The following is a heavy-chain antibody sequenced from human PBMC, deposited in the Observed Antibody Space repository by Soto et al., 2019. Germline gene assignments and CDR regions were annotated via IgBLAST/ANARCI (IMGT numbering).Heavy chain of an antibody. CDR2: ISGSGGST. J-gene: IGHJ4*02. CDR1: GFTFSSYA. CDR3: ARRGSGSYYDY. V-gene: IGHV3-23*01. D-gene: IGHD1-26*01. Sequence: EVQLLESGGGLVQPGGSLRLSCAASGFTFSSYAMRWVRQAPGKGLEWVSAISGSGGSTYYEDSVKGRFPISRDNSKNPLYLQMNSLRADDTAVYYCARRGSGSYYDYWGQGTLVNVSS.